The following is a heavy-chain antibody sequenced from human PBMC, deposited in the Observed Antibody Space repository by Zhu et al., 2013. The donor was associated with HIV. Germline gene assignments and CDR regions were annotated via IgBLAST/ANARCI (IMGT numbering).Heavy chain of an antibody. CDR3: ARAGVPTETTVTGYYFDY. CDR2: IIPIFGTA. V-gene: IGHV1-69*06. Sequence: QVQLVQSGAEVKKPGSSVKVSCKASGGTFSSYAISWVRQAPGQGLEWMGGIIPIFGTANYAQKFQGRVTITADKSTSTAYMELSSLRSEDTAVYYCARAGVPTETTVTGYYFDYWGQGTLVTVSS. J-gene: IGHJ4*02. CDR1: GGTFSSYA. D-gene: IGHD4-17*01.